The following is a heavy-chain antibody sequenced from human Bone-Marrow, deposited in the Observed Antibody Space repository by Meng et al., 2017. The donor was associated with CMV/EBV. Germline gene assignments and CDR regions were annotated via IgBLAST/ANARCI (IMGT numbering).Heavy chain of an antibody. V-gene: IGHV3-30-3*02. Sequence: SCKASGYTFSSYAMHWVRQAPGKGLEWVAVISYDGSNKYYADSVKGRFTISRDNSKNTLYLQMNSLRAEDTAVYYCAKSMAERGDYWGQGTLVTVSS. D-gene: IGHD2/OR15-2a*01. CDR1: GYTFSSYA. CDR3: AKSMAERGDY. J-gene: IGHJ4*02. CDR2: ISYDGSNK.